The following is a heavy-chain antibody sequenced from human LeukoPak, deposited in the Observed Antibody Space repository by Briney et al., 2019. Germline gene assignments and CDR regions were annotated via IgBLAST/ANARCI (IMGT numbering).Heavy chain of an antibody. V-gene: IGHV4-39*07. CDR2: INHSGST. D-gene: IGHD3-10*01. Sequence: PSETLSLTCTVSGGSISSSSYYWGWLRQPPGKGLEWIGEINHSGSTNYNPSLKSRVTISVDTSKNQFSLKLSSVTAADTAVYYCARVYYYGSGSQGFDPWGQGTLVTVSS. CDR3: ARVYYYGSGSQGFDP. CDR1: GGSISSSSYY. J-gene: IGHJ5*02.